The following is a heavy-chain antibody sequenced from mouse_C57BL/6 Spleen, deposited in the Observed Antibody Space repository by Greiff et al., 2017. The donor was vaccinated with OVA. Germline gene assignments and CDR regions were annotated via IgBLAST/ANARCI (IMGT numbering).Heavy chain of an antibody. J-gene: IGHJ4*01. CDR3: ARYPSITTVYAMDY. V-gene: IGHV1-82*01. D-gene: IGHD1-1*01. CDR2: IYPGDGDT. Sequence: QVQLQQSGPELVKPGASVKISCKASGYAFSSSWMNWVKQRPGKGLEWIGRIYPGDGDTNYNGKFKGQATLTADKSSSTAYMQLSSLTSEDSAVYFCARYPSITTVYAMDYWGQGTSVTVSS. CDR1: GYAFSSSW.